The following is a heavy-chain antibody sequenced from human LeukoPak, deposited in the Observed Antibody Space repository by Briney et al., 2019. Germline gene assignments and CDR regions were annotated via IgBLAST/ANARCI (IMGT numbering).Heavy chain of an antibody. CDR3: ARGLRYSGYDFAPVTYNWFDP. CDR1: GYTFTSYY. V-gene: IGHV1-46*01. J-gene: IGHJ5*02. Sequence: GASVKVSCKASGYTFTSYYMHWVRQAPGQGLEWMGIINPSGGSTSYAQKFQGRVNMTRDTSTSTVYMELRSLRSEDTAVYYCARGLRYSGYDFAPVTYNWFDPWGQGTLVTVSS. CDR2: INPSGGST. D-gene: IGHD5-12*01.